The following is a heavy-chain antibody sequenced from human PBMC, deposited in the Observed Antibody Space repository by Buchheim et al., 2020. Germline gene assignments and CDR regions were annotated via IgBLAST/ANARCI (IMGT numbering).Heavy chain of an antibody. Sequence: EVHLVESGGGLVKSGGSLRLSCAASGFIFSNAWMNWVRQAPGRGLEWVGRIKSKTNGETTDYAAPVKGRFAISRDHSKNTLYLQMNSLKTEDTAVYYCTTVHYYASGSYSPDWGQGTL. V-gene: IGHV3-15*01. CDR2: IKSKTNGETT. D-gene: IGHD3-10*01. J-gene: IGHJ4*02. CDR3: TTVHYYASGSYSPD. CDR1: GFIFSNAW.